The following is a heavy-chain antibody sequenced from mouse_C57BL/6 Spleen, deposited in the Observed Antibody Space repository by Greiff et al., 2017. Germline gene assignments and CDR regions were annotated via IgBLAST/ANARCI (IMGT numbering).Heavy chain of an antibody. CDR2: INPGSGGT. CDR1: GYAFTNYL. D-gene: IGHD2-4*01. Sequence: VQLQQSGAELVRPGTSVTVSCKASGYAFTNYLIEWVKQRPGQGLEWIGVINPGSGGTNYNEKFKGKATLTADKSSSTAYMQLSSLTSEDSAVYFCARSDDYDVFAYWGQGTLVTVSA. CDR3: ARSDDYDVFAY. V-gene: IGHV1-54*01. J-gene: IGHJ3*01.